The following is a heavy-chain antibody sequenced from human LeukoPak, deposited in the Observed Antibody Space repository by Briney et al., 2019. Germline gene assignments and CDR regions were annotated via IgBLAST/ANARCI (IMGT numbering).Heavy chain of an antibody. CDR2: IYYNGET. V-gene: IGHV4-59*08. CDR1: GGSFRDYA. CDR3: AGRPGGSADFDY. J-gene: IGHJ4*01. Sequence: PSETLSLTCAASGGSFRDYALNWIRQPPGKGLEWIGYIYYNGETNYNPAFRSRLTLSVDTSNNQLSLELRSVSAADTAVYYCAGRPGGSADFDYWGQGTIVTVSS.